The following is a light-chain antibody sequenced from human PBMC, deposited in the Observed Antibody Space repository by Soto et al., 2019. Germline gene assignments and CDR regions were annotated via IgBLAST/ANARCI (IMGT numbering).Light chain of an antibody. J-gene: IGLJ2*01. V-gene: IGLV2-14*01. CDR2: DVS. Sequence: QSALTQPASVSGSPGQSITISCTGTSSDVGGYNYVSWYQQHPGKAPKLMIYDVSNRPSGVSIRFSGSKSGNTASLTISGLQAEDAADYYCSSYTSSSTYVVFGGGTQLTVL. CDR1: SSDVGGYNY. CDR3: SSYTSSSTYVV.